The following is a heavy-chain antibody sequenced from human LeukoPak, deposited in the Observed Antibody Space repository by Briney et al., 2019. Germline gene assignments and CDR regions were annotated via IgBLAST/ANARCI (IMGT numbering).Heavy chain of an antibody. Sequence: GASVKVSCKASGYTFTSYYMHWVRQAPGQGLEWMGIINPSGGSTSYAQKFQGRVTMTRDTSASTVYMELSSLRSEDTAVYYCARGMITFGGVTVPLGYWGQGTLVTVSS. CDR1: GYTFTSYY. V-gene: IGHV1-46*01. CDR3: ARGMITFGGVTVPLGY. D-gene: IGHD3-16*02. CDR2: INPSGGST. J-gene: IGHJ4*02.